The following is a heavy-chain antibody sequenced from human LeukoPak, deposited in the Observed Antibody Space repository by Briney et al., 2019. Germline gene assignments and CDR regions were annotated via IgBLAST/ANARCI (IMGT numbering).Heavy chain of an antibody. Sequence: PGGSLRLSCAASGFTFTTYSMNWVRQAPGKGLEWVSSISSSGRYIYYADSLKGRFTISRDNAKNSLFLQMNSLTAEDTAVYYCAKSPSYVNWFDPWGQGTLVTVSS. CDR1: GFTFTTYS. CDR2: ISSSGRYI. CDR3: AKSPSYVNWFDP. J-gene: IGHJ5*02. D-gene: IGHD5-18*01. V-gene: IGHV3-21*01.